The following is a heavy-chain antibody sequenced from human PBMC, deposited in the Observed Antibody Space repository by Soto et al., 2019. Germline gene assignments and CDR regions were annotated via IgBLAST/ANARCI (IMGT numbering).Heavy chain of an antibody. J-gene: IGHJ4*02. CDR3: AGGSGWLSDS. CDR2: IKQDGSET. D-gene: IGHD6-19*01. CDR1: GFTFSRYW. Sequence: EVQLVESGGGLVQPGGSLRLSCAASGFTFSRYWMKWVRQAPGKGLEWVANIKQDGSETYYVDSVKGRFTISRDNAKNSLFLQMNSLRAEDTAVYYCAGGSGWLSDSWGQGTLVTVSS. V-gene: IGHV3-7*05.